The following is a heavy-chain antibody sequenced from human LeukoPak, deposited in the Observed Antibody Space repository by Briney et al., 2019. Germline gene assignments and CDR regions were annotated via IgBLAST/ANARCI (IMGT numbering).Heavy chain of an antibody. CDR3: ARVSTLGWSSSLTGFDC. D-gene: IGHD6-13*01. V-gene: IGHV3-66*01. Sequence: PGGSLRLSCAASGFTVSSNYMSWVRQAPGKGLEWVSVIYSGGTTVYADSVRGRFTISRDSSKNTLSLQMNSLRAEDTAVYYCARVSTLGWSSSLTGFDCWGQGTLVTVSS. CDR1: GFTVSSNY. J-gene: IGHJ4*02. CDR2: IYSGGTT.